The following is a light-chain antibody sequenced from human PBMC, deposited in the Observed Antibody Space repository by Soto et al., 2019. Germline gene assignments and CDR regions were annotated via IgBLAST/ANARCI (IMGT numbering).Light chain of an antibody. Sequence: QSALTQPRSVSGSPGQSVTISCTGTSSDVGVYNYVSWYQQHPGKAPQLVIYDVIKRPSGVPYRFSGSKSGNTASLTISGLKAEDEADSYCCSYAGSSLWVFGGGTQLTVL. J-gene: IGLJ3*02. V-gene: IGLV2-11*01. CDR3: CSYAGSSLWV. CDR1: SSDVGVYNY. CDR2: DVI.